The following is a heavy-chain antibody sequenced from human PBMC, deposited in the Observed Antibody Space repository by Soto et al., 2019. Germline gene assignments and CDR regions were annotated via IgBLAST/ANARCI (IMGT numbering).Heavy chain of an antibody. CDR1: GFTFSNAW. V-gene: IGHV3-15*01. CDR3: TTDRSDYDIHY. J-gene: IGHJ4*02. CDR2: IKSKTDGGTT. Sequence: GGSLRLSCAASGFTFSNAWMSWVRQAPGKGLEWVGRIKSKTDGGTTDYAAPVKGRFTISRDDSKNTLYLQMNSLKTEDTDVYYCTTDRSDYDIHYWGQGTLVTVSS. D-gene: IGHD3-9*01.